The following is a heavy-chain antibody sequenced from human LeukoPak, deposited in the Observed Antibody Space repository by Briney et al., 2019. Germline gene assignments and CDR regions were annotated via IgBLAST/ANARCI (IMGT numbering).Heavy chain of an antibody. V-gene: IGHV3-43*01. CDR3: AREAWQLVEGYYYYMDV. CDR1: GFTFDDYT. J-gene: IGHJ6*03. D-gene: IGHD6-6*01. Sequence: GGSLRLSCAASGFTFDDYTMHWVRQAPGKGLEWVSLISWDGGSTYYADSVKGRFTISRDNAKNSLYLQMNSLRAEDTAVYYCAREAWQLVEGYYYYMDVWGKGTTVTVSS. CDR2: ISWDGGST.